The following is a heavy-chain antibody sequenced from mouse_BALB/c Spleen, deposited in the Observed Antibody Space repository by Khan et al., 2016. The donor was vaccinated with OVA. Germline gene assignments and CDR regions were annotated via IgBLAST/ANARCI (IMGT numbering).Heavy chain of an antibody. Sequence: EMELVESGGGLVQPGGSRKLSCAASGFTFSDYGMAWVRQAPGKGPEWVAFISDLAYTIYYGDAVTGRFTISRENAKNTLSLEMSSLRSEDTAIYYCARGGGTAPFAYWGLGTLVTVSA. J-gene: IGHJ3*01. D-gene: IGHD1-2*01. V-gene: IGHV5-15*02. CDR2: ISDLAYTI. CDR3: ARGGGTAPFAY. CDR1: GFTFSDYG.